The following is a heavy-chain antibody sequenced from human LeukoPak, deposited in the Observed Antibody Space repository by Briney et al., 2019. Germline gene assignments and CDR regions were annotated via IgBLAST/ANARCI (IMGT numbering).Heavy chain of an antibody. V-gene: IGHV4-59*01. CDR1: GGSISSYY. Sequence: PSETLSLTCTVSGGSISSYYWSWIRQPPGKGLEWIGYAYYSGSTNYNPSLKSRVTISVDTSKKQFSLKLRSVTAADTAVYYCARSTLYCSGGSCFYYYGMDVWGQGTTVTVS. J-gene: IGHJ6*02. D-gene: IGHD2-15*01. CDR2: AYYSGST. CDR3: ARSTLYCSGGSCFYYYGMDV.